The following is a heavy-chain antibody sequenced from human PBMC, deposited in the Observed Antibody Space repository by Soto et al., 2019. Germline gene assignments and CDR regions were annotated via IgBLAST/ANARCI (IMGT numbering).Heavy chain of an antibody. J-gene: IGHJ6*02. CDR1: GFTFSSYS. D-gene: IGHD3-10*01. V-gene: IGHV3-21*06. CDR2: ISSGSSYI. CDR3: ARSSGGSGKLWNYYGMDV. Sequence: EVQLVESGGGLVKPGGSLRLSCAASGFTFSSYSMNWVRQAPGKGLEWVSSISSGSSYIYYADSVKGRFTISRDNAKNSLYLHRNSLRAEDTAVYYCARSSGGSGKLWNYYGMDVWGQGTTVTVSS.